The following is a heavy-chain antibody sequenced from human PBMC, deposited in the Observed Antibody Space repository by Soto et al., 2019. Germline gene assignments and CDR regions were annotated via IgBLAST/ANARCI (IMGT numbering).Heavy chain of an antibody. V-gene: IGHV1-18*01. CDR2: ISTYTGNT. CDR3: VRDVSVSSGSFGGY. CDR1: GYTFDSYG. J-gene: IGHJ4*02. D-gene: IGHD3-10*01. Sequence: QVQLVQSGPELKKPGAAVRVCCKASGYTFDSYGLSWVRQAPGQGLEWMGWISTYTGNTDYPQRFQGRVTMDTDTSTSTAYLDLRSLTSDDTAVYYCVRDVSVSSGSFGGYWGQGTLVTVSS.